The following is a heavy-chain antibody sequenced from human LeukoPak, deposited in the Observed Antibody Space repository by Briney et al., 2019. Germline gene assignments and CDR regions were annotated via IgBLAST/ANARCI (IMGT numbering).Heavy chain of an antibody. Sequence: SETLSLTCAVYGGSFSGYYWSWIRQPPGKGLEWIGEINHSGSTNYNPSLKSRVTISVDTSKNHFSLKLTSVTAADTAMYYCATALVVASTVFDLWGQGTLVTVSS. CDR3: ATALVVASTVFDL. CDR2: INHSGST. D-gene: IGHD2-15*01. V-gene: IGHV4-34*01. CDR1: GGSFSGYY. J-gene: IGHJ4*02.